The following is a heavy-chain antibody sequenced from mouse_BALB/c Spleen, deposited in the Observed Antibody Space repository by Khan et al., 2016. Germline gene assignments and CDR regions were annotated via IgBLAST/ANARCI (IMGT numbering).Heavy chain of an antibody. J-gene: IGHJ2*01. CDR3: ARSGRMRGNYLFDY. Sequence: QIQLVQSGAELARPGASVKMSCKASGYTFTIYTMHWVKQRPGQGLEWIGYINPSSGYTNYNQKFKDKATLTADKSSSTAYMQLSSLTSEDSAVYYCARSGRMRGNYLFDYWGQGTTLTVSS. CDR2: INPSSGYT. CDR1: GYTFTIYT. V-gene: IGHV1-4*01. D-gene: IGHD2-1*01.